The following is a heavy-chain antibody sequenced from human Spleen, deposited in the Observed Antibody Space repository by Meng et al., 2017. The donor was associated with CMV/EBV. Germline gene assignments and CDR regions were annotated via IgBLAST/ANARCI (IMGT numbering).Heavy chain of an antibody. CDR2: LNQAGTNK. V-gene: IGHV3-7*01. CDR1: GFTFSGFW. CDR3: ASIGDGYMCTDSNAVGD. D-gene: IGHD5-24*01. Sequence: GGSLRLSCEASGFTFSGFWMTWVRLAPGKGLEWVACLNQAGTNKYKLYSVKGRFTISRDNAKNSLYLQMNSLRAEDSAVYYCASIGDGYMCTDSNAVGDWGQGTTVTVS. J-gene: IGHJ6*02.